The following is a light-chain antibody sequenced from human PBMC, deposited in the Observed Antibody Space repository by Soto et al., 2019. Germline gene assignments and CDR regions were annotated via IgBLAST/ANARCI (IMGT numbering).Light chain of an antibody. J-gene: IGLJ2*01. Sequence: QSALTQPASVSGSPGQSITISCTGTSSDVGSYNLVSWYQQHPGKAPKLMIYEVSKRPSGVSNLFSGSKSGNTASLTISGLQAEYESDYYFCSYSGSRGVFGGGTKLTVL. V-gene: IGLV2-23*02. CDR1: SSDVGSYNL. CDR2: EVS. CDR3: CSYSGSRGV.